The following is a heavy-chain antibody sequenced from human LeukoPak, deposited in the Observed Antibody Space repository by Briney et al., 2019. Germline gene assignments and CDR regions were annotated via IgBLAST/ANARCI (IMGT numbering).Heavy chain of an antibody. V-gene: IGHV1-2*02. J-gene: IGHJ4*02. CDR1: GYAFTGYY. CDR3: AMGGDIVLMVYAIEDY. D-gene: IGHD2-8*01. Sequence: ASVKVSCKATGYAFTGYYMHWVRQAPGQGLEWMGWINPNSGGTNYAQKFQGRVTMTRDTSISTAYMELSRLRSGDTAVYYCAMGGDIVLMVYAIEDYWGQGTLVTVSS. CDR2: INPNSGGT.